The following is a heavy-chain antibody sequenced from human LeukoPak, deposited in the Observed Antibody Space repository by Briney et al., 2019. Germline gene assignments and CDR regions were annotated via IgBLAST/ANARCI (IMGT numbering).Heavy chain of an antibody. J-gene: IGHJ6*03. Sequence: PSETLSLTCTVSGGSISSGNYYWRWIRQPAGTGLEWIGRMSTSGTTNYNPSLKSRVTISVDTSNNQFSLKLSSVTAADTAVYYCSRDRPTTYYYYHMDVWGKGTTVTVSS. V-gene: IGHV4-61*02. CDR2: MSTSGTT. D-gene: IGHD5-12*01. CDR3: SRDRPTTYYYYHMDV. CDR1: GGSISSGNYY.